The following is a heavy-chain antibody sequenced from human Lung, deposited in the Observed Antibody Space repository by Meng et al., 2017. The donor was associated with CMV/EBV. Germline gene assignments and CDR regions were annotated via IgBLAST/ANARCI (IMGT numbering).Heavy chain of an antibody. Sequence: QVRWRGPGPALGTPSETLSLTGAVFGDSITNHNWWAWVRQPPGKGLEWIGEIPHRGSSAYNPSLKSRVSMSIDKSKNQFSLKLTSVTAADTAVYHCLRRSGGSVWGQGTLVTVSS. J-gene: IGHJ1*01. CDR1: GDSITNHNW. D-gene: IGHD3-10*01. CDR3: LRRSGGSV. V-gene: IGHV4-4*02. CDR2: IPHRGSS.